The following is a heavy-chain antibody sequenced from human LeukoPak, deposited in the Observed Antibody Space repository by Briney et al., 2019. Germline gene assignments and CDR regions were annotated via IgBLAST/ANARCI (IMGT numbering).Heavy chain of an antibody. D-gene: IGHD6-13*01. Sequence: ASVKVSCKASGYTFTSYGISWVRQAPGQGLEWMGWISAYNGNTNYAQKLQGRVTMTTDTSTSTAYMELRSLRSDDTAVYYCARDFEYSSSWYKRSVFDYWGRGTLVTVSS. CDR2: ISAYNGNT. J-gene: IGHJ4*02. CDR1: GYTFTSYG. CDR3: ARDFEYSSSWYKRSVFDY. V-gene: IGHV1-18*01.